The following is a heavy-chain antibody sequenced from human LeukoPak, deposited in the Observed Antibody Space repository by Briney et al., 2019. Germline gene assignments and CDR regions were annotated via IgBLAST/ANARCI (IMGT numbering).Heavy chain of an antibody. J-gene: IGHJ6*04. CDR3: ARDFDSYGPPDGMDA. CDR2: IWYDGSNK. V-gene: IGHV3-33*01. D-gene: IGHD5-18*01. CDR1: GFTFSSYG. Sequence: GRSLRLSCAASGFTFSSYGMHWVRQAPGKGLEWVAVIWYDGSNKYYADSVKGRFTISRDNSKNTLYLQMNSLRAEDTAVYYCARDFDSYGPPDGMDAWGKGTTVTVSS.